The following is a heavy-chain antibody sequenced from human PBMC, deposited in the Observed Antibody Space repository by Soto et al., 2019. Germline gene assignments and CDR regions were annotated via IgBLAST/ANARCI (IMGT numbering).Heavy chain of an antibody. J-gene: IGHJ4*02. D-gene: IGHD4-17*01. CDR3: ARTGDYVTYFDY. CDR1: GGTFSSYT. CDR2: IIPILGIA. Sequence: QVQLVQSGAEVKKPGSSVKVSCKASGGTFSSYTISWVRQAPGQGLEWMGRIIPILGIANYAQKFQGRVTITADKSTITAYMELSRLRSEDTAVYYCARTGDYVTYFDYWGQGTLVTVSS. V-gene: IGHV1-69*02.